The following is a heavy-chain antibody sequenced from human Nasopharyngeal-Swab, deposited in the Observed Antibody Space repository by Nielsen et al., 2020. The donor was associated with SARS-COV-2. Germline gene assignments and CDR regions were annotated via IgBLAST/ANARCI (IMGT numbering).Heavy chain of an antibody. J-gene: IGHJ4*02. D-gene: IGHD5-18*01. V-gene: IGHV1-8*01. Sequence: ASVKVSCKASGYTFTSYDINWVRQATGQGLEWMGWMNPNSGNTGYAQKFQGRVTMTRNTSISTAYMELSSLRSEDTAVYYCARAGKIQLWFNSRYYFDYWGQGTLVTVSS. CDR2: MNPNSGNT. CDR1: GYTFTSYD. CDR3: ARAGKIQLWFNSRYYFDY.